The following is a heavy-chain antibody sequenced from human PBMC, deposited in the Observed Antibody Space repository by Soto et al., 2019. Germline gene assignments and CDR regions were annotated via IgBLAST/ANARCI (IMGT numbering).Heavy chain of an antibody. Sequence: ESGGGVVQPGRSLRLSCAASGFTFSSYGMHWVRQAPGKGLEWVAVISYDGSNKYYADSVKGRFTISRDNSKNTLYLQMNSLRAEDTAVYYCAKEAAAGYFDYWGQGTLVTVSS. V-gene: IGHV3-30*18. CDR1: GFTFSSYG. J-gene: IGHJ4*02. D-gene: IGHD6-13*01. CDR2: ISYDGSNK. CDR3: AKEAAAGYFDY.